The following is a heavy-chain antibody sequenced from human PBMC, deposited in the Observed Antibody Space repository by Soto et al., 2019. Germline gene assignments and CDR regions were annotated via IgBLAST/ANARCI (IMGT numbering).Heavy chain of an antibody. Sequence: GASVKVSCKASGGTFSSYTISWVRQAPGQGLEWMGRIIPILGIANYAQKFQGRVTITADKSTSTAYMELSSLRSEDTAVYYCARDGAACSSTCCYAVSLYFDYWGQGTLVTVSS. CDR3: ARDGAACSSTCCYAVSLYFDY. D-gene: IGHD2-2*01. J-gene: IGHJ4*02. CDR1: GGTFSSYT. CDR2: IIPILGIA. V-gene: IGHV1-69*04.